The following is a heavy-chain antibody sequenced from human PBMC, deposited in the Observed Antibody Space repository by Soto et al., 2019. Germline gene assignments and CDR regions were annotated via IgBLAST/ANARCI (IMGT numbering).Heavy chain of an antibody. D-gene: IGHD6-13*01. CDR1: GGVVTGGSYY. CDR2: IYYSGTT. V-gene: IGHV4-61*01. J-gene: IGHJ5*02. CDR3: ARHALGSSWYRWFDP. Sequence: SETLSLTCTVSGGVVTGGSYYWSWIRQPPGKGLEWIGYIYYSGTTNDNPSLKSRVTISLDTSKNQFSLKLSSVTAADTAVYYCARHALGSSWYRWFDPWGQGTLVTVSS.